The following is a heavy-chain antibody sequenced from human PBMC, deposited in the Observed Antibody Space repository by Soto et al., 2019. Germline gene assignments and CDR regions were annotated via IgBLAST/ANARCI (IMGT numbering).Heavy chain of an antibody. D-gene: IGHD2-15*01. J-gene: IGHJ5*02. Sequence: SETLSLTCTVSGGSISSYYWSWIRQPPGKGLEWIGYIYYSGSTNYNPSLKSRVTISVDTSKSQFSLKLSSVTAADTAVYYCARARRQLLQLNWFDPWGQGTLVTVSS. V-gene: IGHV4-59*01. CDR2: IYYSGST. CDR3: ARARRQLLQLNWFDP. CDR1: GGSISSYY.